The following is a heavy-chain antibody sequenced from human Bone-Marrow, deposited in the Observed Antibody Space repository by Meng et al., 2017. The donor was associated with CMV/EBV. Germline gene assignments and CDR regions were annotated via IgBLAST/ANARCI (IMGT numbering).Heavy chain of an antibody. CDR1: GYTFTNYD. D-gene: IGHD2-21*01. CDR3: AAPHNCGGDCYSSHPLGMDV. CDR2: IVVGSGNT. Sequence: SVKVSCKASGYTFTNYDITWVRQAPGQGVEWIGWIVVGSGNTNYAQKFQERVTITRDMSTSTAYMELSSLRSEDTAVYYCAAPHNCGGDCYSSHPLGMDVWGQGTTVTVSS. J-gene: IGHJ6*02. V-gene: IGHV1-58*02.